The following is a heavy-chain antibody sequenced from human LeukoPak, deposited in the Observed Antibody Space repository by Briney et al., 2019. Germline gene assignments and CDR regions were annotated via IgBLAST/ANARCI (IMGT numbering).Heavy chain of an antibody. CDR3: ARGVSPAAIIMEYYYYGMDV. J-gene: IGHJ6*02. CDR1: VYTFSVYH. V-gene: IGHV1-2*02. D-gene: IGHD2-2*01. Sequence: GASVKVSCKASVYTFSVYHIHWVRLAPGQGLEWMAWINPNSGDTNYAQKFQGRVTMTRDTSISTAYMELSRLRSDDTAVYYCARGVSPAAIIMEYYYYGMDVWGQGTTVTVSS. CDR2: INPNSGDT.